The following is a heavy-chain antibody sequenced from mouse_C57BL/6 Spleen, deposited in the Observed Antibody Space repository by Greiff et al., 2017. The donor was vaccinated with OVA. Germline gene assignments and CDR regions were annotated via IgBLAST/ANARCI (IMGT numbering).Heavy chain of an antibody. CDR2: IDPANGTT. Sequence: VQLQQSVAELVRPGASVKLSCTASGFNIKNTYMHWVKQRPEQGLEWIGRIDPANGTTKYAPKFQGKATIPAATSSNTAYLQLNSLTYEDTTIYYCAGSYDYHYYTMDYWGQGTSVTVSS. CDR3: AGSYDYHYYTMDY. J-gene: IGHJ4*01. V-gene: IGHV14-3*01. D-gene: IGHD2-4*01. CDR1: GFNIKNTY.